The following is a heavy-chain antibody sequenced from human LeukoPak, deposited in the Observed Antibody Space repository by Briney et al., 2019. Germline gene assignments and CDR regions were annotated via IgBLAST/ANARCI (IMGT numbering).Heavy chain of an antibody. Sequence: SQTLSLTCTVSGGSISSGSYYWSWIRQPAGKGLEWIGRIHTSGSTNYNPSLKSRVTISVDTSKNQFSLKLSSVTAADTAVYYCARDPTYYQFQHWGQGTLVTVSS. CDR2: IHTSGST. CDR1: GGSISSGSYY. V-gene: IGHV4-61*02. D-gene: IGHD2-2*01. J-gene: IGHJ1*01. CDR3: ARDPTYYQFQH.